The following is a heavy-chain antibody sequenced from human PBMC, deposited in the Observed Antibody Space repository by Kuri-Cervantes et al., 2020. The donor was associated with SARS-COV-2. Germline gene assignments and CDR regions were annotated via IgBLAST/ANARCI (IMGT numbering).Heavy chain of an antibody. CDR1: GYTFTNYY. CDR3: ARNYRGVGASNFDY. J-gene: IGHJ4*02. CDR2: LNPYVGST. D-gene: IGHD1-26*01. V-gene: IGHV1-46*01. Sequence: ASVKVSCKASGYTFTNYYVYWVRQAPGQGLEWMGLLNPYVGSTIYTPKLQGRVTMTRDTSTNTAYMELRSLRSEDTAVYYCARNYRGVGASNFDYWGQGTLVTVSS.